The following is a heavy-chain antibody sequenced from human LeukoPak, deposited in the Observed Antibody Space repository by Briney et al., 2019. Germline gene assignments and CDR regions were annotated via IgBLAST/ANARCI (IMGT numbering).Heavy chain of an antibody. CDR3: ARDFVGAVANWFDP. Sequence: PGGSLRLSCAASGFPFSTYSLTWVRQAPGRGLEWVSSISSSSNYIYYADSVKGRFTISRDNAKNSLYLQMNSLRAEDTAVYYCARDFVGAVANWFDPWGQGTLVTVSS. CDR2: ISSSSNYI. D-gene: IGHD1-26*01. J-gene: IGHJ5*02. CDR1: GFPFSTYS. V-gene: IGHV3-21*01.